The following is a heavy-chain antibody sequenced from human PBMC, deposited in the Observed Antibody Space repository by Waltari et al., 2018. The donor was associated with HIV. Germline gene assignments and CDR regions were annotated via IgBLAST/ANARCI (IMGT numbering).Heavy chain of an antibody. V-gene: IGHV3-73*01. J-gene: IGHJ4*02. CDR1: GFPFSAPA. D-gene: IGHD1-26*01. CDR3: TGHVEPREDSQTEY. Sequence: EVRLVESGGGLVQPGGSLILSCAAPGFPFSAPAMHWVRQASGKGLEWIGLIKSKANSFATRYDASVKGRFAVSRDDSKNTAYLQMDSLKTEDTAIYYCTGHVEPREDSQTEYWGQGTLVTVSS. CDR2: IKSKANSFAT.